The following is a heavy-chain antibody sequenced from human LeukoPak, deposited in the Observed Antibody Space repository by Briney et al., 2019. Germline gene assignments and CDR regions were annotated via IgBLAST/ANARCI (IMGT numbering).Heavy chain of an antibody. D-gene: IGHD3-3*01. Sequence: GASVKVSCKASGYTFTSYDINWVRQATEQGLEWMGWMNPNSGNTGYAQKFQGRVTMTRNTSISTAYMELSSLRSEDTAVYYCARGDFWSDIDIDYWGQGTLVTVSS. CDR3: ARGDFWSDIDIDY. V-gene: IGHV1-8*01. J-gene: IGHJ4*02. CDR2: MNPNSGNT. CDR1: GYTFTSYD.